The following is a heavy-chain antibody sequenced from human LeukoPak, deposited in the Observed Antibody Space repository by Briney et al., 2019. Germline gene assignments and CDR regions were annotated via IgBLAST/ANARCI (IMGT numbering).Heavy chain of an antibody. D-gene: IGHD3-22*01. Sequence: SETLSLTCTVSGGSISSYYWSWIRQPPRKGLEWSGYIYYSGSTNYNPSLKSRVTISVDTSKKQFSLKLSSVTAADTAVYYCARHDSYDSSGYYSGYFQHWGQGTLATVSS. CDR2: IYYSGST. CDR3: ARHDSYDSSGYYSGYFQH. CDR1: GGSISSYY. J-gene: IGHJ1*01. V-gene: IGHV4-59*08.